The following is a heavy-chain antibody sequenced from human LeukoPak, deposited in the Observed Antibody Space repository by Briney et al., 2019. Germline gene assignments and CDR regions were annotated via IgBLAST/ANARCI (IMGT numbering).Heavy chain of an antibody. D-gene: IGHD3-10*01. V-gene: IGHV3-74*01. J-gene: IGHJ4*02. Sequence: SGGTLRLSCAASDFTLSNYWMNWVRQAPGKGLFWVSHINREGSSPNYAHSVKGRITIPRDNANNSLYLQMNSLRAEDAAVYYCARDFGYFWGQGTLVTVSS. CDR3: ARDFGYF. CDR1: DFTLSNYW. CDR2: INREGSSP.